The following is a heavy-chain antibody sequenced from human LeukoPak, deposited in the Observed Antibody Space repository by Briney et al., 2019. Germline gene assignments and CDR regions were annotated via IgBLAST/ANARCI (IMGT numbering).Heavy chain of an antibody. V-gene: IGHV3-15*01. CDR3: TTDGYSSSWDNWFDP. CDR1: GFTFSNAW. CDR2: IKSKTDGGTT. J-gene: IGHJ5*02. Sequence: GGSLRLSCAASGFTFSNAWMSWVRQAPGKGLEWVGRIKSKTDGGTTDYAAPVKGRFTISRDDSKNTLYLQMNSLKTEDTAVYYCTTDGYSSSWDNWFDPWGQGTLVTVSS. D-gene: IGHD6-13*01.